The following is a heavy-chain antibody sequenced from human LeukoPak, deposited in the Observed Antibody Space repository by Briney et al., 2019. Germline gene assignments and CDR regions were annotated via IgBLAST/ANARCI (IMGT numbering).Heavy chain of an antibody. CDR3: ARLTMVRGVMHAFDI. D-gene: IGHD3-10*01. Sequence: SETLSLTCTVSGGSISSYYWSWIRQPPGKGLEWIEYIYYSGSTNYNPSLKSRVTISVDTSKNQFSLKLSSVTAADTVVYYCARLTMVRGVMHAFDIWGQGTMVTVSS. J-gene: IGHJ3*02. CDR1: GGSISSYY. CDR2: IYYSGST. V-gene: IGHV4-59*08.